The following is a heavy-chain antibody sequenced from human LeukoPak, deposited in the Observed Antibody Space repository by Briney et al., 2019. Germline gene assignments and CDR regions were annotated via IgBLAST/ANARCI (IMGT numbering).Heavy chain of an antibody. CDR1: GFTFKSYA. J-gene: IGHJ6*02. V-gene: IGHV3-30*04. CDR3: ARGYWGSESCYGDYYYYGMDV. CDR2: ISSDGNNK. D-gene: IGHD2-2*01. Sequence: GGSLRLSCAASGFTFKSYAIHWVRQAPGKGLEWVSDISSDGNNKYYADSVKGRFTISRDNSKNSLYLEMNSLRAEDTDMYSCARGYWGSESCYGDYYYYGMDVWGQGTTVTVSS.